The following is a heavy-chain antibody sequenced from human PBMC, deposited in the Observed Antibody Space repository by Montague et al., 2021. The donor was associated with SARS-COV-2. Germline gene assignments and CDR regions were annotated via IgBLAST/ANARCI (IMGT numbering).Heavy chain of an antibody. CDR3: AKDSYYYGLGYGMDV. J-gene: IGHJ6*02. Sequence: SLRLSCAASGFTFSNSAMNWVRQAPGKGLEWVSGSSGSDGGTHYADPVKGRLTISRDNSKNVLYLQMNSLRAEDTALYYCAKDSYYYGLGYGMDVWGQGTTVTVSS. D-gene: IGHD3-10*01. CDR1: GFTFSNSA. V-gene: IGHV3-23*01. CDR2: SSGSDGGT.